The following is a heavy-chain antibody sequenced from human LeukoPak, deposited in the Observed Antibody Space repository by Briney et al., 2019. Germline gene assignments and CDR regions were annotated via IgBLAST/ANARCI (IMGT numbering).Heavy chain of an antibody. D-gene: IGHD6-19*01. CDR3: ARRVGYSSGWFPGRRKTATGNWFDP. Sequence: GESLKISCKGSGYSFTSYWIGWVRQMPGKGLEWMGIIYPGDSDTRYSPSFQGQVAISADKSISTAYLQWSSLKASDTAMYYCARRVGYSSGWFPGRRKTATGNWFDPWGQGTLVTVSS. CDR1: GYSFTSYW. J-gene: IGHJ5*02. CDR2: IYPGDSDT. V-gene: IGHV5-51*01.